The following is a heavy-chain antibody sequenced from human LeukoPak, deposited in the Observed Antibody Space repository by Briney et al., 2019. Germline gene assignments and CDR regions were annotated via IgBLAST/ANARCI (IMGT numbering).Heavy chain of an antibody. D-gene: IGHD6-13*01. Sequence: PGWSLRLSCAASGFTFSDSFMSWVRQAPGKGLEWVGRSRNKADSYTAEYAASVKGRFTISRDESKNSLYLRISSLETEDAAVYYCATSSWYRLAYWGQGSLVTVSS. CDR1: GFTFSDSF. V-gene: IGHV3-72*01. CDR3: ATSSWYRLAY. J-gene: IGHJ4*02. CDR2: SRNKADSYTA.